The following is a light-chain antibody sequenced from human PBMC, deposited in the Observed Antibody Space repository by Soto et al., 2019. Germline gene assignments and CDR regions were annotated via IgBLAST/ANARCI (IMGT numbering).Light chain of an antibody. CDR2: LAS. Sequence: EIVLTQSPAPLSSFPGDRVTLSCMASKAVNTSLDWSQHRPCQAPRLLIYLASNRAAGVPARFSGSGSGTNFTLTTSDVEPEDFAVYDCHQRQSWPRTFGQGTTVDI. CDR1: KAVNTS. J-gene: IGKJ1*01. CDR3: HQRQSWPRT. V-gene: IGKV3-11*01.